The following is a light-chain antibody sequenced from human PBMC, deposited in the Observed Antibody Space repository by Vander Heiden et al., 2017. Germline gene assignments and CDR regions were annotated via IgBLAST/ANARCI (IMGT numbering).Light chain of an antibody. CDR3: QQYDNWPFT. CDR2: GAS. CDR1: QSVSNN. V-gene: IGKV3-15*01. J-gene: IGKJ3*01. Sequence: VMTQSPAPLSVSPGERATLSCRASQSVSNNLAWYQQKPGQAPRLLIYGASTRATGIPARFSGNGSGTEFTLTISSLQSEDFAVYYCQQYDNWPFTFGPGTKVDIK.